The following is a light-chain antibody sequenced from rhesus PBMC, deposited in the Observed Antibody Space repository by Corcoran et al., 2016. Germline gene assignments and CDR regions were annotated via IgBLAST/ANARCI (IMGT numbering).Light chain of an antibody. CDR3: QQRNIYPLT. J-gene: IGKJ4*01. CDR1: QGISSY. Sequence: DIQMTQSPSSLSASVGDRVTITCRASQGISSYLAWYQQKPGTAPKLLFYKASTLQSGVPPRFSGSGSGTDCTLTISSLHPEDFATYYCQQRNIYPLTFGGGTKVEIK. CDR2: KAS. V-gene: IGKV1-25*01.